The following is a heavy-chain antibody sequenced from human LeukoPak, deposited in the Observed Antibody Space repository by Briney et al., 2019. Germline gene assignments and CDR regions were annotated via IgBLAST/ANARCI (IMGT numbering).Heavy chain of an antibody. Sequence: SETLSLTCTDSGVSISTSFYYWGWIRQPPGKGLEWIGTIYYSGSTYYNPSFKSRVTISVDTSKNQFSLKLSSVTAADTAVYYCARVRYCSSTSCYTFDPWGQGTLVTVSS. CDR3: ARVRYCSSTSCYTFDP. J-gene: IGHJ5*02. CDR1: GVSISTSFYY. CDR2: IYYSGST. D-gene: IGHD2-2*01. V-gene: IGHV4-39*01.